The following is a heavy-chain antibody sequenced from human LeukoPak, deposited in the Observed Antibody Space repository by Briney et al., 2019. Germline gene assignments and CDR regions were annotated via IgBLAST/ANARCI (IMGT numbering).Heavy chain of an antibody. Sequence: SVKVSCKASGGTFSSYAISWVRRAPGQGLEWMGGIIPIFGTADYAQKFQGRVTITADESTSTAYMELSSLRSEDTAVYYRAGLKGHTVTTSDWFDPWGQGTLVTVSS. CDR2: IIPIFGTA. CDR1: GGTFSSYA. D-gene: IGHD4-17*01. V-gene: IGHV1-69*13. CDR3: AGLKGHTVTTSDWFDP. J-gene: IGHJ5*02.